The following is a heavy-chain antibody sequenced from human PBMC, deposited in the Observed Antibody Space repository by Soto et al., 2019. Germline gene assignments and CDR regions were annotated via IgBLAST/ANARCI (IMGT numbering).Heavy chain of an antibody. V-gene: IGHV3-7*01. CDR3: AREIVVVVAATSGGAFDI. J-gene: IGHJ3*02. CDR2: IKQDGSEK. Sequence: GGSLRLSCAAAGFTFSSYWMSWVRQAPGKGLEWVANIKQDGSEKYYVDSVKGRFTISRDNAKNSLYLQMNSLRAEDTAVYYCAREIVVVVAATSGGAFDIWGQGTMVTVS. D-gene: IGHD2-15*01. CDR1: GFTFSSYW.